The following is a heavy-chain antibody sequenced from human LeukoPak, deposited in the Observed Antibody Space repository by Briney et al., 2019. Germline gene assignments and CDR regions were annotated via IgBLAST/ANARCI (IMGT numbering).Heavy chain of an antibody. D-gene: IGHD3-16*02. J-gene: IGHJ4*02. CDR1: GGSISSSSYY. CDR2: IYYSGST. CDR3: ARLTVGDYVWGSYRYTVDYFDY. Sequence: KSSETLSLTCTVSGGSISSSSYYWGWIRQPPGEGLEWIGSIYYSGSTYYNPSLKSRVTISVDTSKNQFSLKLSSVTAADTAVYYCARLTVGDYVWGSYRYTVDYFDYWGQGTLVTVSS. V-gene: IGHV4-39*01.